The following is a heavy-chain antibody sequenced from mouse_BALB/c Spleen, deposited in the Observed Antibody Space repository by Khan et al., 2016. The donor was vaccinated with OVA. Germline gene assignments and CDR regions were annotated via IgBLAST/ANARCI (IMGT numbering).Heavy chain of an antibody. CDR3: ARGGDGSPFAY. CDR1: GYTFTSFW. Sequence: QVQLQQPGPELVRPGASVKMSCKASGYTFTSFWIHWVKQRPGQGLEWIGMIDPSKSETRLNQKFKDKATLNVDKSSNTAYMQLSRLTSEGSAVYYCARGGDGSPFAYWGQGTLVTVSA. V-gene: IGHV1S127*01. J-gene: IGHJ3*01. D-gene: IGHD1-1*01. CDR2: IDPSKSET.